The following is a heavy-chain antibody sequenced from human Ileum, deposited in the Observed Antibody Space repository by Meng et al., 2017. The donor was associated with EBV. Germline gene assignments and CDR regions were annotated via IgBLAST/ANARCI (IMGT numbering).Heavy chain of an antibody. D-gene: IGHD4-23*01. Sequence: QVQVPQVGAGLLKPSETLSLPCAVYGGSFTNYYWTWIRQPPGKGLEWIGEIDHSGSTKYNPSLKGRVTISLDTSNNQFSLKLNSVTAADTALYYCARYGRCSGNSFYCFDPWGQGSLVTVSS. J-gene: IGHJ5*02. CDR2: IDHSGST. CDR1: GGSFTNYY. V-gene: IGHV4-34*01. CDR3: ARYGRCSGNSFYCFDP.